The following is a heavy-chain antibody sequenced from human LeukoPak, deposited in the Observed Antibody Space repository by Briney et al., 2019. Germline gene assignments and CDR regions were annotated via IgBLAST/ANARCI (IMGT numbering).Heavy chain of an antibody. D-gene: IGHD1-26*01. CDR3: ARGGGSYPFDY. Sequence: GGSLRLSCAASGFTVSSNYMSWVRQAPGKGLEWVSLIYSGGTTYYADSVKGRFAISRDNAKNSLYLQMNSLRAEDTAVYYCARGGGSYPFDYWGQGTLVTVSS. CDR2: IYSGGTT. V-gene: IGHV3-66*01. CDR1: GFTVSSNY. J-gene: IGHJ4*02.